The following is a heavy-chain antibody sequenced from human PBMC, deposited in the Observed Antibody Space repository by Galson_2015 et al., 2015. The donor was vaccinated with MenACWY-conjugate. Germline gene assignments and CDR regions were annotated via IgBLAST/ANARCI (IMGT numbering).Heavy chain of an antibody. Sequence: SLRLSCAASGFTFSINAMSWVRQAPGKGLEWVSGISGSSGTTYYADSVKGRFTISRDNSKNTLYLQMNSLRVEDTAVYYCAKPGGQAVAGNDAFVIWGQGTMVTVSS. D-gene: IGHD6-19*01. CDR2: ISGSSGTT. CDR1: GFTFSINA. V-gene: IGHV3-23*01. J-gene: IGHJ3*02. CDR3: AKPGGQAVAGNDAFVI.